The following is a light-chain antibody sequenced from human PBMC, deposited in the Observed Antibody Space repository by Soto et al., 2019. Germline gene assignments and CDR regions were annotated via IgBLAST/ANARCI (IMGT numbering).Light chain of an antibody. CDR3: QHYNNWLGT. J-gene: IGKJ4*01. Sequence: EIVLTQSPATLSLSAGERATVSCRASQRVSSYLAWYQQKPGQAPRLLIYGASTRATGIPDRFSGSGSGTEFTLTISSLQSEDFAVYYCQHYNNWLGTFGGGTKVDIK. CDR2: GAS. CDR1: QRVSSY. V-gene: IGKV3-15*01.